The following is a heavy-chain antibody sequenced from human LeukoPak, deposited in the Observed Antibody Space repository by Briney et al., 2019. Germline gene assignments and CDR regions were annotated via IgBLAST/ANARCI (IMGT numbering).Heavy chain of an antibody. CDR1: GFTFDDYA. D-gene: IGHD2-2*01. V-gene: IGHV3-9*01. Sequence: GGSLRLSCAASGFTFDDYAMHWVRQAPGKGLEWVSGISWNSGSIGYADSVKGRFTISRDNAKNSLYLQMNSLRAEDTALYYCAKGCGSTSCYDYWGQGTLVTVSS. CDR3: AKGCGSTSCYDY. CDR2: ISWNSGSI. J-gene: IGHJ4*02.